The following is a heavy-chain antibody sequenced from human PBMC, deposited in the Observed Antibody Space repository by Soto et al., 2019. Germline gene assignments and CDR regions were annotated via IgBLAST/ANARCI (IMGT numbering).Heavy chain of an antibody. CDR2: ISGSGGST. Sequence: EVQLLESGGGLVQPGGSLRLSCAASGFTFSSYAMSWVRQAPGKGLEWVSAISGSGGSTYYADSVKGRFTISRDNSENTLYLQVTGRSSDYTAVYYCAKGTTVLRFLEWLPEPFDYWGQGTLVTVSS. CDR1: GFTFSSYA. D-gene: IGHD3-3*01. CDR3: AKGTTVLRFLEWLPEPFDY. V-gene: IGHV3-23*01. J-gene: IGHJ4*02.